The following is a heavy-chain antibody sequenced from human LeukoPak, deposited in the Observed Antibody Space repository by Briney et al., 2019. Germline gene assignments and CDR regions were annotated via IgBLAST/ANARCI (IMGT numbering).Heavy chain of an antibody. CDR2: IRYDGTNK. J-gene: IGHJ3*02. V-gene: IGHV3-30*02. CDR1: GFTFSSYG. CDR3: AKVLYGSGSYLFAFDI. D-gene: IGHD3-10*01. Sequence: PGGSLRLSCAASGFTFSSYGMHWVRQAPGKGLEWVAFIRYDGTNKYYADSVKGRFTVSRDNSKNTLYLQMNSLRAEDTAVYYCAKVLYGSGSYLFAFDIWGQGTMVTVSS.